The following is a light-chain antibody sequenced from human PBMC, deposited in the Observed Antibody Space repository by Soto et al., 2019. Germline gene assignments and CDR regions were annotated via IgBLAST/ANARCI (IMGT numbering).Light chain of an antibody. CDR1: QDINVY. Sequence: DIQMTQSPSSLSASVGDRGTITCRASQDINVYLAWSQHKPGKVPKLLTYSASTLQSGVPSRFSGSGSGTDFTLTISSLQPEDVATYFCQKFNTAPLTFGQGTRLEIK. V-gene: IGKV1-27*01. CDR3: QKFNTAPLT. CDR2: SAS. J-gene: IGKJ5*01.